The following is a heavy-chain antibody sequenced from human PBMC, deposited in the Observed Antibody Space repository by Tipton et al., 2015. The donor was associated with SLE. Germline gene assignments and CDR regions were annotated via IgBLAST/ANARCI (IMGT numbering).Heavy chain of an antibody. CDR3: ARGGGAFDI. J-gene: IGHJ3*02. V-gene: IGHV4-4*02. CDR1: GGSISSSNW. Sequence: SLRLSCAVSGGSISSSNWWSWVRQPPGKGLEWIGEINHSGSTNYNPSLKSRVTISVDTSKNQFSLKLSSVTAADTAVYYCARGGGAFDIWGQGTMVTVSS. CDR2: INHSGST.